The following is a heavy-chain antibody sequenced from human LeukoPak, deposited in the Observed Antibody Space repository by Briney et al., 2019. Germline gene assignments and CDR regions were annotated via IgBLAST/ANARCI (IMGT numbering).Heavy chain of an antibody. J-gene: IGHJ5*02. CDR1: GYSISSGYY. CDR2: IYHSGST. D-gene: IGHD3-22*01. V-gene: IGHV4-38-2*02. Sequence: SETLSLTCTVSGYSISSGYYWGWIRQPPGKGLEWIGSIYHSGSTYYNPSLKSRVTISVDTSKNQFSLKLSSVTAADTAVYYCARGEKAYYYDGSWFDPWGQGTLVTVSS. CDR3: ARGEKAYYYDGSWFDP.